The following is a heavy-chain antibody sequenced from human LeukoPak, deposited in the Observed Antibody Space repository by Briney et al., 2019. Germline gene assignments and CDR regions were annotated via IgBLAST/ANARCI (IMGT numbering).Heavy chain of an antibody. CDR1: GFTFSSYA. Sequence: GGSLRLSCAASGFTFSSYAMSWVRQAPGKGLEWVSAISGSGGSTYYADSVKGRFTISRDSSKNTLFLHMNTLRAEDTAIYYCAKDRTVRASYWYFDLWGRGTLVTVSS. V-gene: IGHV3-23*01. J-gene: IGHJ2*01. CDR2: ISGSGGST. CDR3: AKDRTVRASYWYFDL. D-gene: IGHD4-17*01.